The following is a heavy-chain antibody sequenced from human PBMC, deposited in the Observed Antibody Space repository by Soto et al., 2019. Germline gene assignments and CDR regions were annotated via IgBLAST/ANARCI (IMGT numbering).Heavy chain of an antibody. D-gene: IGHD3-3*01. V-gene: IGHV3-73*01. CDR3: TRRLEEWLSPGRVFFGGMDV. CDR1: GFTFSGSA. CDR2: IRSKANSYAT. J-gene: IGHJ6*02. Sequence: PGGSLRLSCAASGFTFSGSAMHWVRQASGKGLEWVGRIRSKANSYATAYAASVKGRFTISRDDSKNTAYLQMNSLKTEDTAVYYCTRRLEEWLSPGRVFFGGMDVWGQGTTVTVSS.